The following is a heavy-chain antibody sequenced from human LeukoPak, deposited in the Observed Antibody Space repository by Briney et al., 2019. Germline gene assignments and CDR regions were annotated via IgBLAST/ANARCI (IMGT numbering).Heavy chain of an antibody. CDR2: IRSKANNYAT. V-gene: IGHV3-73*01. CDR3: TSNYCSGGSCYLY. J-gene: IGHJ4*02. CDR1: GFTFSGSV. D-gene: IGHD2-15*01. Sequence: GGSLRLSCAASGFTFSGSVMHWVRQASGKGLEWVGRIRSKANNYATAYVASVKGRYTISRDDSKNTAFLQMNSLKTEDTAVYYCTSNYCSGGSCYLYWGQGTLVTVSS.